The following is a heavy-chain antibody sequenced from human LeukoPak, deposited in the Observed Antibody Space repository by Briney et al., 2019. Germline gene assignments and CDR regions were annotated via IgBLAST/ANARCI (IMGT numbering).Heavy chain of an antibody. CDR1: GYTPTSYA. D-gene: IGHD2-15*01. CDR3: ARGRSEDAFDI. Sequence: ASVKVSCEASGYTPTSYAMHWVRQAPGQRLEWMGWINAGNGNTKYSQKFQGRVTITRDTSASTAYMEPSSLRSEDTAVYYCARGRSEDAFDIWGQGTMVTVSS. CDR2: INAGNGNT. J-gene: IGHJ3*02. V-gene: IGHV1-3*01.